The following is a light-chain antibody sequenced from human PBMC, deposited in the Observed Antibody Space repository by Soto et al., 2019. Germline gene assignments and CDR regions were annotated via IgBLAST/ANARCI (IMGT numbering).Light chain of an antibody. CDR1: QGISDY. Sequence: DIQLTQSPSFLSASVGDRVTITCRASQGISDYFAWYQQKLGKAPKLLIYAASTLQSGVPSRFSGSGSGTEFTLTISSLQPEDFATYYCQQLNSYLITFGQGTRLEIK. V-gene: IGKV1-9*01. CDR3: QQLNSYLIT. J-gene: IGKJ5*01. CDR2: AAS.